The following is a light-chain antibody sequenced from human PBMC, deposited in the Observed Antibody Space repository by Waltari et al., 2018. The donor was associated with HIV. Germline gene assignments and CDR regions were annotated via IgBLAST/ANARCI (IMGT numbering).Light chain of an antibody. CDR3: AAWDDSLNAHVL. CDR2: NNN. CDR1: NSHIGSNT. V-gene: IGLV1-44*01. Sequence: QSVLTQPPSASGTPGQRVTISCSGRNSHIGSNTVNWYQQLPGTAPKLLIHNNNQRPSGVSDRCSGSKSGTSASLAISGLQSEDEADYYCAAWDDSLNAHVLFGGGTKLTVL. J-gene: IGLJ2*01.